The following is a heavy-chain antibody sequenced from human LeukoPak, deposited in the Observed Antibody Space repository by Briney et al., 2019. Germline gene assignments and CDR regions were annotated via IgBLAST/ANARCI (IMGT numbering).Heavy chain of an antibody. V-gene: IGHV1-69*04. CDR1: GGTFSSYA. CDR3: ARDSGGYYDSSGYSDY. J-gene: IGHJ4*02. D-gene: IGHD3-22*01. CDR2: IIPILGIA. Sequence: SVKVSCKASGGTFSSYAISWVRQAPGRGLEWMGRIIPILGIANYAQKFQGRVTITADKSTSTAYMELSSLRSEDTAVYYCARDSGGYYDSSGYSDYWGQGTLVTVSS.